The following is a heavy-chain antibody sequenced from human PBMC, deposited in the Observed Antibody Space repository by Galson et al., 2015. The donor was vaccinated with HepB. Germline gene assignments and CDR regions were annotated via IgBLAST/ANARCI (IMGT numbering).Heavy chain of an antibody. J-gene: IGHJ5*02. CDR1: GGTFSSYA. D-gene: IGHD3-3*01. V-gene: IGHV1-69*06. CDR2: IIPIFGTA. Sequence: SVKVSCKASGGTFSSYAISWVRQAPGQGLEWMGGIIPIFGTANYAQKFQGRVTITADKSTSTAYMELSSLRSEDTAVYYCARVGRFLERYNWFDPWGQGTLVTVSS. CDR3: ARVGRFLERYNWFDP.